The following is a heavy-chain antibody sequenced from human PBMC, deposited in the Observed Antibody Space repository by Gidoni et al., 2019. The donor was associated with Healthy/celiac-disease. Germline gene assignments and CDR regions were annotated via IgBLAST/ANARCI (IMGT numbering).Heavy chain of an antibody. CDR3: VKENYGDYDGY. CDR2: ISSNGGST. J-gene: IGHJ4*02. Sequence: EVQLVESGGGWVQPGGSLRLSCSASGFPFSSYAMHWVRQAPGKGLEYVSAISSNGGSTYYADSVKGRFTISRDNSKNTLYLQMSSLRAEDTAVYYCVKENYGDYDGYWGQGTLVTVSS. D-gene: IGHD4-17*01. V-gene: IGHV3-64D*06. CDR1: GFPFSSYA.